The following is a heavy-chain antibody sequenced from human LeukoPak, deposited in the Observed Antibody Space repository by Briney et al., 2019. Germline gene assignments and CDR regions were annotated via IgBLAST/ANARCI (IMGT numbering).Heavy chain of an antibody. J-gene: IGHJ6*03. CDR3: ARVKDPGGYYYYYMDV. D-gene: IGHD3-16*01. Sequence: PSETLSLTCTVSSGSISTSNYYWGWVRQPPGKALEWIGNIFYTGSTYYNPSLKSRVTISIDTSKNQFSLKVTSVTAADTAVYYCARVKDPGGYYYYYMDVWGKGTTVTVSS. CDR2: IFYTGST. V-gene: IGHV4-39*07. CDR1: SGSISTSNYY.